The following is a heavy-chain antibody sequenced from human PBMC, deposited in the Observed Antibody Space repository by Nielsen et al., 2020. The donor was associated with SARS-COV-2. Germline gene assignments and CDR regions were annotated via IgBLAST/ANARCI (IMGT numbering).Heavy chain of an antibody. D-gene: IGHD3-10*01. V-gene: IGHV4-59*01. CDR2: IYYSGST. CDR1: GGSISSYY. CDR3: ARRSGSSHWLFDY. J-gene: IGHJ4*02. Sequence: SETLSLTCTVPGGSISSYYWSWIRQPPGKGLERIGYIYYSGSTNYNPSLKSRVTISVDTSKNQFSLKLSSVTAADTAVYYCARRSGSSHWLFDYWGQGTLVTVSS.